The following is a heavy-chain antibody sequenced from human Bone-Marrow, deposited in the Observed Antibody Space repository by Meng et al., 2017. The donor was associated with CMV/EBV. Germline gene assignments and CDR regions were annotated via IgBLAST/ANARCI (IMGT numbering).Heavy chain of an antibody. J-gene: IGHJ4*02. D-gene: IGHD3-10*01. V-gene: IGHV1-18*01. Sequence: ASVKVSCKASGYTFTSYGITWVRQAPGQGLEWMGWISTYNANTNYAQKFQGRVTMTTDTSTTTAYMELRSLTSEDTAVYYCARIHPGDYWGQGTLVTVSS. CDR2: ISTYNANT. CDR1: GYTFTSYG. CDR3: ARIHPGDY.